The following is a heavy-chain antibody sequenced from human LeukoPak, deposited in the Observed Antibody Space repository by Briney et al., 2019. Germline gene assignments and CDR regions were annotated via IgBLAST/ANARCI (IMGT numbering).Heavy chain of an antibody. V-gene: IGHV3-23*01. J-gene: IGHJ1*01. CDR3: AKASYYDFWRGNQYFQH. CDR2: ISGSGGST. CDR1: GFTFSSYA. D-gene: IGHD3-3*01. Sequence: PGGSPRLSCAASGFTFSSYAMSWVRQAPGKGLEWVSAISGSGGSTYYADSVKGRFTISRDNSKNTLYLQMNSLRAEDTAVYYCAKASYYDFWRGNQYFQHWGQGTLVTVSS.